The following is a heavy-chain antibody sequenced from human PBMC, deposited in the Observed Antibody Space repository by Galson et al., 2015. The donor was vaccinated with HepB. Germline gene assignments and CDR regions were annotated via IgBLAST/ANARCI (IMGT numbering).Heavy chain of an antibody. CDR1: GVSFSTSGVG. D-gene: IGHD1-26*01. V-gene: IGHV2-5*02. CDR3: AHRPPVGGRVHFGY. Sequence: PALVKPTQTLTLTCTFSGVSFSTSGVGVGWIRQPPGKALEWLALIYWDDDKRYSPSLKSRLTITKDTSKNQVVLTMSNMDPVDTATYYCAHRPPVGGRVHFGYWGQGTLVTVSS. CDR2: IYWDDDK. J-gene: IGHJ4*02.